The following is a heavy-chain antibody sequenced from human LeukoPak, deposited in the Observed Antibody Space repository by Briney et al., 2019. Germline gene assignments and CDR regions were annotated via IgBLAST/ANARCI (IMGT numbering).Heavy chain of an antibody. Sequence: GESLKISCKASGYSFTNSWIGWVRQIHGKSLGWVPIIYPGGFDTRYSPSFQGQVAISADKSTSTAYLQRSSLKASDTAIYYCARWPTGSRSSYFDYWGQGTLVTVSS. V-gene: IGHV5-51*01. J-gene: IGHJ4*02. CDR1: GYSFTNSW. CDR3: ARWPTGSRSSYFDY. CDR2: IYPGGFDT. D-gene: IGHD6-6*01.